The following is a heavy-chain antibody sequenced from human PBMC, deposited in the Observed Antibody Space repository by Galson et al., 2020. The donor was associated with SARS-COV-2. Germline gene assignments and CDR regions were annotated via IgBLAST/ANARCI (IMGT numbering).Heavy chain of an antibody. Sequence: GRSLRPSCAASALTFSYYSMSWIRPAPGNGLEWVSYISTSGSTTYHADCVKGRFTISRENAKNSLYLQMHSLRAADTAVYCCARTVAAQGYGMDGWGRGTAVTVAS. CDR3: ARTVAAQGYGMDG. CDR2: ISTSGSTT. V-gene: IGHV3-11*01. CDR1: ALTFSYYS. D-gene: IGHD6-25*01. J-gene: IGHJ6*01.